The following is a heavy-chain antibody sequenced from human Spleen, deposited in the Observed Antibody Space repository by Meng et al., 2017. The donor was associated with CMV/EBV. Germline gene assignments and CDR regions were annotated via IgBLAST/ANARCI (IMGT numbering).Heavy chain of an antibody. V-gene: IGHV1-2*02. CDR2: INPNSGGT. CDR1: FTGYY. D-gene: IGHD3-16*02. Sequence: FTGYYLNWVRQAPGQGLELMGWINPNSGGTSSVQKFQGRVTMTRDTSINTAYMELYRLRSDDTAVYYCAREGRTFGGVTVPDPNYDYWGQGTLVTVSS. CDR3: AREGRTFGGVTVPDPNYDY. J-gene: IGHJ4*02.